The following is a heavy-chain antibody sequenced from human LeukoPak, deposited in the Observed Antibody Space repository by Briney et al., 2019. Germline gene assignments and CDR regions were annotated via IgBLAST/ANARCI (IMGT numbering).Heavy chain of an antibody. D-gene: IGHD1-14*01. J-gene: IGHJ6*02. Sequence: GGSLRLSCAASGFTFSSYGMHWVRQAPGKGLEWVSAISGSGGSTYYADSVKGRFTISRDNSKNTLYLQMNSLRAEDTAVYYCAKDTDRDGYYYYYGMDVWGQGTTVTVSS. V-gene: IGHV3-23*01. CDR2: ISGSGGST. CDR1: GFTFSSYG. CDR3: AKDTDRDGYYYYYGMDV.